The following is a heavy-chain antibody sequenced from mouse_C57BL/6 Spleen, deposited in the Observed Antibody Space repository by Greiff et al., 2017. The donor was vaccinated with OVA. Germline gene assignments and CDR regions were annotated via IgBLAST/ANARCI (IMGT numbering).Heavy chain of an antibody. V-gene: IGHV14-2*01. CDR3: ASDYGSSSFNY. J-gene: IGHJ2*01. CDR1: GFNIKDYY. CDR2: IDPEDGET. Sequence: EVKLMESGAELVKPGASVKLSCTASGFNIKDYYMHWVKQRTEQGLEWIGRIDPEDGETKYAPKFQGKATITADTSSNTAYLQLSSLTSEDTAVYYCASDYGSSSFNYWGQGTTLTVSS. D-gene: IGHD1-1*01.